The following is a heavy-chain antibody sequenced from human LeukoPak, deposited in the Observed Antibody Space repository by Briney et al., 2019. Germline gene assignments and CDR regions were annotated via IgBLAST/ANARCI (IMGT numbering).Heavy chain of an antibody. CDR1: GGSFSTYT. D-gene: IGHD3-3*01. Sequence: SVKVSCKSSGGSFSTYTISWVRQAPGQRPEWMGGIIPIFGTANYAQKFQGRVTITADESTSTAYMELSSLRSEDTAVYYCARDKRFLEWLLWGSWFDPWGQGTLVTVSS. CDR3: ARDKRFLEWLLWGSWFDP. CDR2: IIPIFGTA. V-gene: IGHV1-69*13. J-gene: IGHJ5*02.